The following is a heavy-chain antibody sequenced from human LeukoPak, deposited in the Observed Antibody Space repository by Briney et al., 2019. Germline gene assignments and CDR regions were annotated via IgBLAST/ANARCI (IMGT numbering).Heavy chain of an antibody. D-gene: IGHD3-3*01. CDR2: INSDGSST. CDR1: GFTFSSYW. Sequence: GGSLRLSCAASGFTFSSYWMHWVRQAPGKGLVWVSRINSDGSSTSYADSVKGRFTISRGNAKNMLYLQMNSLRAEDTAVYYCARGEFYDFWSGYYPFDYWGQGTLVTVSS. J-gene: IGHJ4*02. CDR3: ARGEFYDFWSGYYPFDY. V-gene: IGHV3-74*01.